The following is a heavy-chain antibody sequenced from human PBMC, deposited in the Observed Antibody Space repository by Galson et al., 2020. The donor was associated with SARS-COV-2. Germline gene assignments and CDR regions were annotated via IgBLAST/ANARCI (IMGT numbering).Heavy chain of an antibody. V-gene: IGHV4-39*07. CDR1: GGSISGPGYY. Sequence: ASETLSLTCSVSGGSISGPGYYWGWIRQPPGKRLEWIGSIDYSGSTYYNPSLESRVTISTGASRSQFSLRLTSVTAADTAVYYCAKIILSASYYFDSWGQ. D-gene: IGHD3-9*01. J-gene: IGHJ4*02. CDR2: IDYSGST. CDR3: AKIILSASYYFDS.